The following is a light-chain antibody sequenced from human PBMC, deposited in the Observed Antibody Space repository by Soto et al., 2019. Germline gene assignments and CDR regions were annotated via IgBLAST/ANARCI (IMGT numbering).Light chain of an antibody. CDR2: DVS. CDR1: SSDVGGYNY. J-gene: IGLJ1*01. Sequence: QSALTQPRSVSGSPGQSVTISCTGTSSDVGGYNYVSWYQQHPGKAPKVMIYDVSERPSGVPDRFSGSKSGNPASLTISGLQADDEADYSCCSYAGSPRYVFGTGTNSPS. CDR3: CSYAGSPRYV. V-gene: IGLV2-11*01.